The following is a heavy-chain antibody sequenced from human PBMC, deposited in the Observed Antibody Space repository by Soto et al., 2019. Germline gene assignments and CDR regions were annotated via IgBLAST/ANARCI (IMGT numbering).Heavy chain of an antibody. D-gene: IGHD6-13*01. V-gene: IGHV3-23*01. Sequence: EVQLLESGGGLVQPGGSLRLSCAASGFTFSSYAMNWVRQGPGKGLEWVSVISGSGGSTYYADSVKGRFTISRDNSKNTLYLQMNSLRAEDTAVYYCARRSSSWYFDFWGQGTLVTVSS. CDR1: GFTFSSYA. CDR3: ARRSSSWYFDF. J-gene: IGHJ4*02. CDR2: ISGSGGST.